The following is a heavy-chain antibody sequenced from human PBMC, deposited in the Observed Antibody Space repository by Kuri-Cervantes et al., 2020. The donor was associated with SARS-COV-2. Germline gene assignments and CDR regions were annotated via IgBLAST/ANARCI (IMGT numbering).Heavy chain of an antibody. CDR2: ISSSSSYI. Sequence: GESLKISCAASGFTFSSYSMNWVRQAPGKGLEWVSSISSSSSYIYYADSVKGRFTISRDNAKNSLYLQMNSLRAEDTAVYYCARDRPSNYYGSGSSLDAFDIWGQGTMVTVS. CDR3: ARDRPSNYYGSGSSLDAFDI. CDR1: GFTFSSYS. D-gene: IGHD3-10*01. V-gene: IGHV3-21*01. J-gene: IGHJ3*02.